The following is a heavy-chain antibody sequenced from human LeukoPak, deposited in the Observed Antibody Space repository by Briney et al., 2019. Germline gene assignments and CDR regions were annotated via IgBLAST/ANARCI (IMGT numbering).Heavy chain of an antibody. CDR1: GFTFSSYA. V-gene: IGHV3-23*01. CDR3: ASLTQQLVSQN. D-gene: IGHD6-13*01. Sequence: GGSLRLSCAASGFTFSSYAMSWVRQAPGKGLEWVSGISGSGGNTYYADSVKGRFTISRDNSKNTLYLQMNSLRAEDTAVYYCASLTQQLVSQNWGQGTLVTVSS. J-gene: IGHJ1*01. CDR2: ISGSGGNT.